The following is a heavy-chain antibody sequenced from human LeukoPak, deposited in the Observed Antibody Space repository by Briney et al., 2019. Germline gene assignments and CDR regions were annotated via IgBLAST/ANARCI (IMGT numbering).Heavy chain of an antibody. CDR3: ASAAGIAAPDY. V-gene: IGHV4-59*01. D-gene: IGHD6-13*01. CDR2: IYYSGST. CDR1: GGSISSYY. J-gene: IGHJ4*02. Sequence: SETLSLTCTVSGGSISSYYWSWIRQPPGKGLEWIGYIYYSGSTNYNPSLKRRVTISVDTFKNQFSLKLSSVTAADTAVYYCASAAGIAAPDYWGQGTLVTVSS.